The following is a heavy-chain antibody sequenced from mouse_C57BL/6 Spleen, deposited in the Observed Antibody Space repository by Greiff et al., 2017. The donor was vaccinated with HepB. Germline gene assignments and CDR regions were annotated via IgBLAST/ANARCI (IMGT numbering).Heavy chain of an antibody. V-gene: IGHV3-6*01. D-gene: IGHD2-4*01. J-gene: IGHJ2*01. CDR2: ISYDGSN. Sequence: DVQLQESGPGLVKPSQSLSLTCSVTGYSITSGYYWNWIRQFPGNKLEWMGYISYDGSNNYNPSLKNRISITRDTSKNQFFLKLNSVTTEDTATYYCARERGYDYDAYWGQGTTLTVSS. CDR1: GYSITSGYY. CDR3: ARERGYDYDAY.